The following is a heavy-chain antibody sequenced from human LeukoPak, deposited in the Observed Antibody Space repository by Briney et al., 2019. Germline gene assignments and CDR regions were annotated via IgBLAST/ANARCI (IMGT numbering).Heavy chain of an antibody. D-gene: IGHD2-15*01. CDR1: GFTFSSYG. J-gene: IGHJ4*02. CDR2: ITSSSSRT. V-gene: IGHV3-21*04. Sequence: PGGSLRLSCAAPGFTFSSYGMHWVRQAPGKALEWVSSITSSSSRTFYADSVKGRYTISRDNAKNSLYLQMNSLRAEDTAVYYCARDKGVGYFDYWGQGTLVTVSS. CDR3: ARDKGVGYFDY.